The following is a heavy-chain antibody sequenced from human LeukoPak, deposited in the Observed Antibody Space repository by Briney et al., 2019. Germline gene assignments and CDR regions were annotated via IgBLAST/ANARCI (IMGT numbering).Heavy chain of an antibody. CDR3: RTVVMGGIDY. Sequence: GASVKVSCKASGYTFTSYDINWVRQATGQGLEWMGWMNPNSGNTGYAQKVQGRVTMTRNTSISTAYMELSSLRSEDTAVYYCRTVVMGGIDYWGQGTLVTVSS. CDR1: GYTFTSYD. D-gene: IGHD4-23*01. J-gene: IGHJ4*02. CDR2: MNPNSGNT. V-gene: IGHV1-8*01.